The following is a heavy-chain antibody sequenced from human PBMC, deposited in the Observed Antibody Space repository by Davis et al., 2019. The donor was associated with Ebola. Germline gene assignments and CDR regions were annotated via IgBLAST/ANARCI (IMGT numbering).Heavy chain of an antibody. CDR1: RGSFTSYY. CDR2: IHYSGLT. J-gene: IGHJ5*02. Sequence: PSETLSLTCAVYRGSFTSYYWTWIRHRPGEGLEWIGYIHYSGLTYYNPSRKSRVSMSLDTSKSQFSLKLSSVTAADTAVYYCARDHEHSYGRRFDPWGQGIQVTVSS. V-gene: IGHV4-34*09. D-gene: IGHD5-18*01. CDR3: ARDHEHSYGRRFDP.